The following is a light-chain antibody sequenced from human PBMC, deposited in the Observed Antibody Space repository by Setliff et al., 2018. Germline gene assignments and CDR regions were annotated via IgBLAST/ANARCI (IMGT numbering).Light chain of an antibody. CDR1: SSDVGGYNY. Sequence: QSVLTQPPSASGSPRQSVTISCTGTSSDVGGYNYVSWYQQHPGKAPKLMIYEVSKRPSGVPDRFSGSKSGNTASLTVSGLQAEDEADYYCSSYAGSNNYVFGTGTKGTVL. CDR3: SSYAGSNNYV. CDR2: EVS. V-gene: IGLV2-8*01. J-gene: IGLJ1*01.